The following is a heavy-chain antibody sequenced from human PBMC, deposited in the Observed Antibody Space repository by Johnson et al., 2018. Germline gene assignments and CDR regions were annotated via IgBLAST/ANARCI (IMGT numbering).Heavy chain of an antibody. CDR2: ISWNSGTI. CDR1: GFTFDDYA. CDR3: TKDKVTGGTYSEPRGSYYYYYYMDV. J-gene: IGHJ6*03. V-gene: IGHV3-9*01. Sequence: VQLVESGGGLVQPGRSLRLSCAASGFTFDDYAMHWVRQAPGKGLEWVSGISWNSGTIAYADSVKGRFTISRDNAKNSLYLQMNVLRAEDTALYYCTKDKVTGGTYSEPRGSYYYYYYMDVWRKGTTVTVSS. D-gene: IGHD1-26*01.